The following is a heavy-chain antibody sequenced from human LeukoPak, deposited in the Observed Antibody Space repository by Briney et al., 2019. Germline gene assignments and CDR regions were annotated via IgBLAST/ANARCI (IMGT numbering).Heavy chain of an antibody. D-gene: IGHD3-10*01. Sequence: SETLSLTCTVSGVSISSTSYCWGWICQPPGKGPEWIGSIYYSGRSYYNPSLKSRVTISVDTPKSQFSLKLSSVTAPDTAVYYCAQSLGASTWFGNWFDPWGQGTLVTVSS. CDR2: IYYSGRS. J-gene: IGHJ5*02. V-gene: IGHV4-39*01. CDR3: AQSLGASTWFGNWFDP. CDR1: GVSISSTSYC.